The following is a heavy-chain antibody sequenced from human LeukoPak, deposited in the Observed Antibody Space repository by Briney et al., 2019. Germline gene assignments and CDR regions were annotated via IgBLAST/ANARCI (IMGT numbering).Heavy chain of an antibody. V-gene: IGHV3-74*01. Sequence: PGGSLRLSCAASGLSVSGNWMHWVRQAPGKGLMWVSRISSDGSTYYADSARGRFTISRDSAANTVYLQVNGLRAEDTAVYYCARGSGAYGDFDYWGQGTLVTVSS. CDR1: GLSVSGNW. D-gene: IGHD6-19*01. J-gene: IGHJ4*02. CDR3: ARGSGAYGDFDY. CDR2: ISSDGST.